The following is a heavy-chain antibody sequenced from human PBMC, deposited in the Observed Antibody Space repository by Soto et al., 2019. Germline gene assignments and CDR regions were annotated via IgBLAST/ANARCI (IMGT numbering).Heavy chain of an antibody. CDR3: ARYPNPTVAGLPLDL. V-gene: IGHV3-7*03. Sequence: PGGSLRLSCAASGFTFSSYWMSWVRQAPGKGLEWVAHTRQDGGQEYYVDSVKGRFTISRDNAKNSLYLQMNSLRVEDTAVYYCARYPNPTVAGLPLDLWGQGTLVTVSS. CDR2: TRQDGGQE. D-gene: IGHD6-19*01. CDR1: GFTFSSYW. J-gene: IGHJ5*02.